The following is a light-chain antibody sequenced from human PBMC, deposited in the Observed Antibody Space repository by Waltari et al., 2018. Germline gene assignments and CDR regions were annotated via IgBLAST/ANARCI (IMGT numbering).Light chain of an antibody. CDR1: QSVLYSSNNKNY. J-gene: IGKJ4*01. V-gene: IGKV4-1*01. CDR2: WAS. CDR3: QQYYSTPLT. Sequence: DIVMTQSPDSLAVSLGERATINCKSSQSVLYSSNNKNYLAWYQQKPGQPPTLLIYWASTRESGVPARCSGSGSGTDFTLTISSLQAEDVAVYYCQQYYSTPLTFGGGTKVEIK.